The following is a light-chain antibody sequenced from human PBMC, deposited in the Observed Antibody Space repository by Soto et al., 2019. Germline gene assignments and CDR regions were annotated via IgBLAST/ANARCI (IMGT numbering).Light chain of an antibody. J-gene: IGKJ1*01. CDR2: GAS. CDR1: QGIASY. CDR3: QHYNSYSEA. Sequence: MTQSPSALSASLGERATLTCRASQGIASYLAWYQQKPGEAPRLLIYGASTMYGGIPSRFSGSGSGTEFTLTISSLQPDDFATYYCQHYNSYSEAFGQGTKVDI. V-gene: IGKV1-9*01.